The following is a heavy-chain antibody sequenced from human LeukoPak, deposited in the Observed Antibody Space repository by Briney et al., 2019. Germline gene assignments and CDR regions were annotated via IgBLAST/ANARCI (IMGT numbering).Heavy chain of an antibody. CDR2: IYPGDSDT. J-gene: IGHJ4*02. CDR3: ARGDPHYYDSSSSHPPRY. CDR1: GYSFTSYW. V-gene: IGHV5-51*01. D-gene: IGHD3-22*01. Sequence: GESLKISCKGSGYSFTSYWIGWVRQMPGKGLEWMGIIYPGDSDTRYSPSFQGQVTISADKSISTAYLQWSSLKASDTAMYYCARGDPHYYDSSSSHPPRYWGQGTLVTVSS.